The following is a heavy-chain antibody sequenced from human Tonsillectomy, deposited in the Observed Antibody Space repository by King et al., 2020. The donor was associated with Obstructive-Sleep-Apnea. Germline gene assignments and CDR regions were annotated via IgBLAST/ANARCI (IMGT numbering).Heavy chain of an antibody. D-gene: IGHD3-9*01. CDR3: VKGRGAYYEILTPRDGNYYYYGMAV. Sequence: QVQLVESGGGVVQPGRSLRLSCAASGFTFSSYGMHWVRQAPGKGLEWVAVISFDGSNKYYSDSVKGRFTISRDNSKNTLYLQMNGLRAEDTAVYYCVKGRGAYYEILTPRDGNYYYYGMAVWGQGTTVTVSS. CDR2: ISFDGSNK. J-gene: IGHJ6*02. V-gene: IGHV3-30*18. CDR1: GFTFSSYG.